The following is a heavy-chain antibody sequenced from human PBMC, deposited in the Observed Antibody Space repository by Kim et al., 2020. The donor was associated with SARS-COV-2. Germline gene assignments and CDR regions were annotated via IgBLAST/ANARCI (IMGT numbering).Heavy chain of an antibody. CDR3: VKDLRGYYDYSGGFDS. CDR1: GFTFTDYG. CDR2: ISYEGSNR. V-gene: IGHV3-30*18. Sequence: GGSLRLSCAASGFTFTDYGIHWVRQSPGKGLQWLTFISYEGSNREYAGPVKGRFTISRDNLKDTLSLQMNDLRVEDTGVYYCVKDLRGYYDYSGGFDSWG. J-gene: IGHJ4*01. D-gene: IGHD3-22*01.